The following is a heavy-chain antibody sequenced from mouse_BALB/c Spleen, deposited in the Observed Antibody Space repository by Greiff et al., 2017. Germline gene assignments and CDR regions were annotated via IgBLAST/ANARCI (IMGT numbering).Heavy chain of an antibody. V-gene: IGHV5-9*02. Sequence: EVKLVESGGGLVKPGGSLKLSCAASGFAFSSYDMSWVRQTPEKRLEWVATISSGGSYTYYPDSVKGRFTISRDNAKNTLYLQMSSLRSEDTAMYYCARRPRTTAYFDYWGQGTTLTVSS. CDR1: GFAFSSYD. CDR3: ARRPRTTAYFDY. J-gene: IGHJ2*01. CDR2: ISSGGSYT. D-gene: IGHD1-2*01.